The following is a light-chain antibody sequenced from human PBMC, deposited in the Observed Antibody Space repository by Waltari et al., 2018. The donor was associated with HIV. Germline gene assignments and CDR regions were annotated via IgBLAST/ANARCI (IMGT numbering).Light chain of an antibody. J-gene: IGKJ4*01. CDR2: DAS. Sequence: ETVLTQSPARLSLSPGERATLSCRANHSVSDFLAWYRQTPGQPPRLLIYDASTRATGTPARFSGSGSDTDFTLTISSLEPEDFAVYYCQQRSHWPLTFGGGTKVEMK. CDR1: HSVSDF. CDR3: QQRSHWPLT. V-gene: IGKV3-11*01.